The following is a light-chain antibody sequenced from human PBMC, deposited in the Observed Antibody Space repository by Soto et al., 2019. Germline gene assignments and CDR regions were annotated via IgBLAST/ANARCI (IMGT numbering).Light chain of an antibody. J-gene: IGKJ1*01. CDR1: QSVSSSY. CDR3: QQDYNLPT. CDR2: GAS. Sequence: EIVMTQSPATLSLSPGERATLSCRASQSVSSSYLSWYQQKPGQAPRLLIYGASTRATGIPARFSGSGSGTDFTLTISSLQAEDFAVYYCQQDYNLPTFGQGTKVEIK. V-gene: IGKV3D-7*01.